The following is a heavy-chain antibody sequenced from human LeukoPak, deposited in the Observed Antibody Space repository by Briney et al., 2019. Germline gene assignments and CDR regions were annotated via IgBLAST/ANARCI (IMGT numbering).Heavy chain of an antibody. Sequence: SQTLSLTCTASGGSISSGGYYWSWIRQHPGKGLEWIGYIYYSGSTYYNPSLKSRVTISIDTSKNQFSLKLSSVTAADSAVYYCARLTRLSTSPDRYYLDYWGQGTLVTVSS. CDR3: ARLTRLSTSPDRYYLDY. J-gene: IGHJ4*02. D-gene: IGHD6-6*01. CDR1: GGSISSGGYY. CDR2: IYYSGST. V-gene: IGHV4-31*03.